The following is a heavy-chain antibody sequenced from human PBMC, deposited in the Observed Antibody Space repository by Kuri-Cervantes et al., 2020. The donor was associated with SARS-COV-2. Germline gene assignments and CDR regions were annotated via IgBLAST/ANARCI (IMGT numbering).Heavy chain of an antibody. CDR3: ASSPESGPYYYYYGMDV. D-gene: IGHD6-25*01. Sequence: ASVKVSCKASGYTFTGYYMHWVRQAPGQGLEWMGWINPNSGGTNYAQKFQGRVTITADKSTSTAYMELSSLRSEDTAVYYCASSPESGPYYYYYGMDVWGQGTTVTVSS. CDR2: INPNSGGT. J-gene: IGHJ6*02. CDR1: GYTFTGYY. V-gene: IGHV1-2*02.